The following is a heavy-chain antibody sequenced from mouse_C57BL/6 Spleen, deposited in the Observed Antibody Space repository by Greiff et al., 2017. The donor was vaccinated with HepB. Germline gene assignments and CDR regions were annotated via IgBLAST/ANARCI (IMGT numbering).Heavy chain of an antibody. J-gene: IGHJ4*01. V-gene: IGHV2-5*01. CDR1: GFSLTSYG. CDR3: AKKSKGDYAMDY. CDR2: IWRGGST. Sequence: VQLQESGPGLVQPSQSLSITCTVSGFSLTSYGVHWVRQSPGKGLEWLGVIWRGGSTDYNAAFMSRLSITKDNSKSQVFFKMNSLQADDTAIYYCAKKSKGDYAMDYWGQGTSVTVSS.